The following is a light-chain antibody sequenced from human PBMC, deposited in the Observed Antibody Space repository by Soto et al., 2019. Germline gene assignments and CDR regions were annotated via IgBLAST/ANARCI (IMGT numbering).Light chain of an antibody. V-gene: IGKV3-15*01. CDR1: QSVSSN. J-gene: IGKJ1*01. Sequence: EIVMTQSPANLSVSPGERATLSGMASQSVSSNFAWYQHKPGQAPRRLIYGASTRTTGIPARFSGSGSGTEFTRTISSLQSEDFAVYYCQQYNNWPPWTFGQATKVDIK. CDR3: QQYNNWPPWT. CDR2: GAS.